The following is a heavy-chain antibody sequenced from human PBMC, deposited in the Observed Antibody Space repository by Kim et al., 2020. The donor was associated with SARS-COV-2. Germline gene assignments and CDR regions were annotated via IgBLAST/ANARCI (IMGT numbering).Heavy chain of an antibody. CDR1: GFTFSSYG. CDR2: IWYDGSNK. J-gene: IGHJ4*02. CDR3: ARGDDYGGNVPPDY. V-gene: IGHV3-33*01. Sequence: GGSLRLSCAASGFTFSSYGMHWVRQAPGKGLEWVAVIWYDGSNKYYADSVKGRFTISRDNSKNTLYLQMNSLRAEDTAVYYCARGDDYGGNVPPDYWGQGSLVTVS. D-gene: IGHD4-17*01.